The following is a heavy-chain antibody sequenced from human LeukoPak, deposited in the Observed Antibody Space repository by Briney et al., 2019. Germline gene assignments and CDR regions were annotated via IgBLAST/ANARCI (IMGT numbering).Heavy chain of an antibody. CDR2: IWYDGSNK. Sequence: GGSLRLSCAASGFTFSSYGMHWVRQAPGKGLEWVAVIWYDGSNKYYADSVKGRFTISRDNSKNTLYLQMNSLRAEDTAVYYCARELDSSGYPGSVAFDIWGQGTMVTVSS. V-gene: IGHV3-33*01. CDR1: GFTFSSYG. CDR3: ARELDSSGYPGSVAFDI. J-gene: IGHJ3*02. D-gene: IGHD3-22*01.